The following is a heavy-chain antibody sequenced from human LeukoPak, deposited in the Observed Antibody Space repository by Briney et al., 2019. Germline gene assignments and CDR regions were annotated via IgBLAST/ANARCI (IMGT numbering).Heavy chain of an antibody. V-gene: IGHV4-4*02. CDR3: ARQLFDAFDI. CDR1: DGSITSSNW. D-gene: IGHD2-2*01. CDR2: IYHSGST. Sequence: SGTLSLTCAVSDGSITSSNWWSWVRQSPGKGLEWIGEIYHSGSTNYNPSLKSRVTISVDKSISTAYLQWSSLKASDTAMYYCARQLFDAFDIWGQGTMVTVSS. J-gene: IGHJ3*02.